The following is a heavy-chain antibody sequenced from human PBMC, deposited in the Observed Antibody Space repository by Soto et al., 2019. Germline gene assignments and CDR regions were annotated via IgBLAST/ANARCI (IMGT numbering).Heavy chain of an antibody. CDR1: GGSFSGYY. CDR3: ARGKYSSSLIDWPTSNWFDP. CDR2: INHRGST. J-gene: IGHJ5*02. D-gene: IGHD6-6*01. Sequence: SETLSLTCAVYGGSFSGYYWSWIRQPPGKGLEWIGEINHRGSTNYNPSLKSRVTISVDTSKNQFSLKLSSVTAAETAVYYCARGKYSSSLIDWPTSNWFDPWGQGTLVTVSS. V-gene: IGHV4-34*01.